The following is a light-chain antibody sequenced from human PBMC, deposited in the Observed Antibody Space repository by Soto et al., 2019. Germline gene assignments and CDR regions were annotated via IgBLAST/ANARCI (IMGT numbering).Light chain of an antibody. V-gene: IGKV1-39*01. Sequence: DIQMTQSPSSLSASVGDRVTITCRASQSSGSYLNWYQQKPGKAPKLLIHAATSLQGGVPSRFSGSESGTDFTLTISSPQPEDFATYYCQQSYTAPRFGQGTRLEIK. J-gene: IGKJ2*03. CDR1: QSSGSY. CDR3: QQSYTAPR. CDR2: AAT.